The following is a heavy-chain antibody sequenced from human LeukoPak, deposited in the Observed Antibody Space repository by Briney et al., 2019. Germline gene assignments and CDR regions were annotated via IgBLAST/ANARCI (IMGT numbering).Heavy chain of an antibody. CDR2: IIPIFGTA. V-gene: IGHV1-69*13. CDR3: ARSGFSRGVITYFDY. D-gene: IGHD3-10*01. Sequence: ASVKVSCKASGGTFSSYAISWVRQAPGQGLEWMGGIIPIFGTATYAQKFQGRVTITADESTSTAYMELSSLRSEDTAVYYCARSGFSRGVITYFDYWGQGTLVTVSS. CDR1: GGTFSSYA. J-gene: IGHJ4*02.